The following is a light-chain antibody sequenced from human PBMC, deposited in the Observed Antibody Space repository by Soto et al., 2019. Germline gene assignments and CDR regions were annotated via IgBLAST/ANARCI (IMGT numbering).Light chain of an antibody. Sequence: QLVLTQPPSASGTPGQRVTISCSGSSSNIGANPINWYQQLPVTAPKLLIYNNDQRPSGVPDRFSASKSGTSASLAISGLQSEDEADYYCEAWDDSLYGAVLGGGTKLTVL. J-gene: IGLJ2*01. CDR2: NND. V-gene: IGLV1-44*01. CDR3: EAWDDSLYGAV. CDR1: SSNIGANP.